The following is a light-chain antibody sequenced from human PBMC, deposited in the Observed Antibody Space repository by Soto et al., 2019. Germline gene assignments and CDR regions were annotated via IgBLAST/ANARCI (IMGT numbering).Light chain of an antibody. CDR3: QRYGS. V-gene: IGKV3-20*01. CDR2: GAS. J-gene: IGKJ1*01. Sequence: IGLAPCRGTLYLSVGAIALLSCRASQSVSSSYLAWYQQKPGQAPRLLIYGASSRATGIPDRFSGSGSGTDFALTISRLEPEDLAVYYRQRYGSVGQGTKVDIK. CDR1: QSVSSSY.